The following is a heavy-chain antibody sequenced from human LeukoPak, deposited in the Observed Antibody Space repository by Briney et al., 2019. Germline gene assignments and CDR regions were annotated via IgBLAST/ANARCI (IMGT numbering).Heavy chain of an antibody. V-gene: IGHV3-23*01. J-gene: IGHJ4*02. CDR3: AKSKLVGATPFAY. Sequence: QAGGSLRLSCAASGFTFSSYAMMWVRQAPGKGLEWVSAISGSGGSTYYADSVKGRFTISRDNSKNTLYLQMNSLRAEDTAVYYCAKSKLVGATPFAYWGQGTLVTVSS. D-gene: IGHD1-26*01. CDR2: ISGSGGST. CDR1: GFTFSSYA.